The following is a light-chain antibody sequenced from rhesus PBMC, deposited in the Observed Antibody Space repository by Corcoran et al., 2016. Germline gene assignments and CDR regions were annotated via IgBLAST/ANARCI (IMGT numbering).Light chain of an antibody. V-gene: IGKV1-25*01. J-gene: IGKJ3*01. CDR1: QGITND. CDR3: QHYNTFPLT. CDR2: EAS. Sequence: DIQMTQSPSSLSASVGDRVTFTCRASQGITNDVAWYQQKPGETPKLLIYEASSLQSGIPSRFSGSGSGTDFTLTLSSLLSEDSATYYCQHYNTFPLTFGPGTKLDIK.